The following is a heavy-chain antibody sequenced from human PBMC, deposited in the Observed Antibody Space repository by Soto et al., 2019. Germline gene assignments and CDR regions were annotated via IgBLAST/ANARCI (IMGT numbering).Heavy chain of an antibody. CDR3: ARDGVGHTTFFGYFDY. CDR1: GFTFSGLG. CDR2: IRYDGSNI. Sequence: QVQLVESGGGVVQPGRSLRLSCAASGFTFSGLGMHWVRQAPGKGLEWVAVIRYDGSNIYYADAVKGRLTISRDNSKDKLHLRMSSLRADDTAVYYCARDGVGHTTFFGYFDYWGQGTLVTVSS. V-gene: IGHV3-33*01. J-gene: IGHJ4*02. D-gene: IGHD1-26*01.